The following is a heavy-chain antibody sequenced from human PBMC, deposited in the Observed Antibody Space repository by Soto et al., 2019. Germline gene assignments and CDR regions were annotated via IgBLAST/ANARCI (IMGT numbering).Heavy chain of an antibody. CDR3: VKDTVVVINGGDFDY. Sequence: EVHLLESGGALVQPGGSLRLSCEASGFTYVKYAMSWVRQAPGKGLEWVSGISGDAGMTFYADSVKGRFTISRDNSENTVYLQMNSLRVEDTAVYYCVKDTVVVINGGDFDYWGQGTLVTVSS. CDR2: ISGDAGMT. V-gene: IGHV3-23*01. D-gene: IGHD3-22*01. J-gene: IGHJ4*02. CDR1: GFTYVKYA.